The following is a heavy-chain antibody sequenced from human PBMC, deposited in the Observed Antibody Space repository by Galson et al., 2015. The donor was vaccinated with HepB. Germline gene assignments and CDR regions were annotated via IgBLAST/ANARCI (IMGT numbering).Heavy chain of an antibody. Sequence: SLRLSCAASGFTLSSYSMNWVRQAPGKGLEWVSSISSSTSYIYYADSVKGRFTISRDNAKNSLYLQMNSLRAEDTAVYYWASGGREQQWLVRHFDYWGQGTLVTVSS. CDR3: ASGGREQQWLVRHFDY. D-gene: IGHD6-19*01. V-gene: IGHV3-21*01. CDR2: ISSSTSYI. CDR1: GFTLSSYS. J-gene: IGHJ4*02.